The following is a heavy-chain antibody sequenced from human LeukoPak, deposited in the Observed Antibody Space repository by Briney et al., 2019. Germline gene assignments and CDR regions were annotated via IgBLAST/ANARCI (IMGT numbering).Heavy chain of an antibody. Sequence: SETLSLTCTVSGGSVSSSDYYWGWTRQPPGKGLEWIGSINYNGNTYYNPSLKNRVTISVDTSKDQFSLKLSSVTAADTAVYYCARSLSTTGLRWGQGTLVTVSS. CDR3: ARSLSTTGLR. CDR2: INYNGNT. CDR1: GGSVSSSDYY. V-gene: IGHV4-39*01. D-gene: IGHD1-1*01. J-gene: IGHJ4*02.